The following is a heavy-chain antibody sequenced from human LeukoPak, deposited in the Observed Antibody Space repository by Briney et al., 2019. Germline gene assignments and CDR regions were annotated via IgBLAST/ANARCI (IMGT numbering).Heavy chain of an antibody. D-gene: IGHD3-10*01. CDR3: ATYGSGSFDY. J-gene: IGHJ4*02. CDR1: GFTFSSYA. V-gene: IGHV3-23*01. Sequence: PGGSLRLSCAASGFTFSSYAMSWVRQAPGKGLEWVSAISGSGGSTYYADSVKGRFTISRDNSKNTPYLQMNSLRAEDTAVYYCATYGSGSFDYWGQGTLVTVSS. CDR2: ISGSGGST.